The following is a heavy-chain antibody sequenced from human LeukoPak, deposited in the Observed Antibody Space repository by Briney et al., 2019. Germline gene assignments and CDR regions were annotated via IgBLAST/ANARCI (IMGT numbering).Heavy chain of an antibody. D-gene: IGHD3-22*01. CDR2: ISNSGDST. CDR1: GFIFSSNA. V-gene: IGHV3-23*01. Sequence: HPEGSLRLSCAASGFIFSSNAMSWVRQAPGKGLEWVSGISNSGDSTYYADSVKGRFTISGDNSKNTLYLQMNTLRAEDTAVYYCAKRRPYYDSSGYLDYWGQGTLVTVSS. CDR3: AKRRPYYDSSGYLDY. J-gene: IGHJ4*02.